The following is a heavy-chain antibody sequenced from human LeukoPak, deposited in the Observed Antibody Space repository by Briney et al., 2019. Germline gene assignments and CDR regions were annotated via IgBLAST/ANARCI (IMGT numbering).Heavy chain of an antibody. CDR3: AKGVATRYYYGMDV. CDR2: ISGSGGST. CDR1: GFTFSSYA. Sequence: PGGSLGLSCAGSGFTFSSYAMSWVRQAPGKGLEWVSAISGSGGSTYYADSVKGRFTISRDNSKNTLYLQMNSLRAEDTAVYYCAKGVATRYYYGMDVWGQGTTVTVSS. V-gene: IGHV3-23*01. D-gene: IGHD5-12*01. J-gene: IGHJ6*02.